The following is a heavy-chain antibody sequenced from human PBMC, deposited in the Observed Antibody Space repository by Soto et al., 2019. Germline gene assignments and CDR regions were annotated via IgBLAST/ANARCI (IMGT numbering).Heavy chain of an antibody. Sequence: GSLRLSCAASGFTFRNFRMNWIRQAPGKGLEWVSHIDGSGTAMSYVDSVKGRFTISRDNAKNSLYLEMTSLRDEDTAVYYCARQLYTVVTPQDYWGRGTLVTVSS. CDR2: IDGSGTAM. D-gene: IGHD2-21*02. CDR1: GFTFRNFR. V-gene: IGHV3-48*02. CDR3: ARQLYTVVTPQDY. J-gene: IGHJ4*02.